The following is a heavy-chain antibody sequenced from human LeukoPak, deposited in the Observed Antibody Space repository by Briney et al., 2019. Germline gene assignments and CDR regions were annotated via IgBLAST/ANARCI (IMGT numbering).Heavy chain of an antibody. J-gene: IGHJ4*02. CDR3: AGGYSSGYYYEY. D-gene: IGHD3-22*01. Sequence: GGSLRLSCAASGFTFSSYAMSWVRQAPGKGLEWVSAISGSGGSTYYADSVKGRFTISRDNSKNTLYLQMNSLRAEDTAVYYCAGGYSSGYYYEYWGQGTLVTVSS. V-gene: IGHV3-23*01. CDR2: ISGSGGST. CDR1: GFTFSSYA.